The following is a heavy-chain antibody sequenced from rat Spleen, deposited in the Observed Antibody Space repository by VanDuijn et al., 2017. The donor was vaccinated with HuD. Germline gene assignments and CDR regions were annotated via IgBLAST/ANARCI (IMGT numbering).Heavy chain of an antibody. CDR3: ARHPQLGTYWYFDF. J-gene: IGHJ1*01. Sequence: EVQLVESGGGLVQPGGSLRLSCAAPGFTFTNYYMAWVRQAPTKGLEWVAYISTGGDNTYYRDSVKGRFTISRDNAKSTLYLQMDSLRSEDTATYYCARHPQLGTYWYFDFWGPGTMVTVSS. V-gene: IGHV5-25*01. CDR1: GFTFTNYY. D-gene: IGHD3-4*01. CDR2: ISTGGDNT.